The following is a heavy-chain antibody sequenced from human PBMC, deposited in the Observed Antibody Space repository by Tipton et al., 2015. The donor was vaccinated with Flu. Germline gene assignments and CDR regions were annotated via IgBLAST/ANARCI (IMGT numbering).Heavy chain of an antibody. V-gene: IGHV1-2*06. J-gene: IGHJ3*02. Sequence: QLVQSGAEVKKPGASVKVSCKASGYTFTGYYMHWVRQAPGQGLEWMGRINPNSGGTNYAQKFQGRVTMTRDTSISTAYMELSRLRSDDTAVYYCARGGYYYDSSGYYDQDAFDIWGQGTMVTVSS. CDR1: GYTFTGYY. CDR2: INPNSGGT. D-gene: IGHD3-22*01. CDR3: ARGGYYYDSSGYYDQDAFDI.